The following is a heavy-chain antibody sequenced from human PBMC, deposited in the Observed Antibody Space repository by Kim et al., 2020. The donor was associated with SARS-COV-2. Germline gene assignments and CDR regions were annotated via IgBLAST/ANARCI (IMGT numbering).Heavy chain of an antibody. V-gene: IGHV3-11*04. J-gene: IGHJ5*02. CDR3: ARGHYYDSSGYRWFDH. Sequence: SVKGRFTIYRDNAKNSRCLQMNSLRGEDTAVYYCARGHYYDSSGYRWFDHWGQGTLVTVSS. D-gene: IGHD3-22*01.